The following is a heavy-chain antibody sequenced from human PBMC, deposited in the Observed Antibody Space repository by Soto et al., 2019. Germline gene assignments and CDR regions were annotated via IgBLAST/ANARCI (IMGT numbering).Heavy chain of an antibody. CDR3: AKGRPWVGAPNPYYYYYGMDV. CDR2: ISYDGSNK. J-gene: IGHJ6*02. Sequence: QVQLVESGGGVVQPGRSLRLSCAASGFTFSSYGMHWVRQAPGKGLEWVAVISYDGSNKYYADSVKGRFTISIDNSKNTLYLQMNSLRAEDTAVYYCAKGRPWVGAPNPYYYYYGMDVWGQGTTVTVSS. V-gene: IGHV3-30*18. CDR1: GFTFSSYG. D-gene: IGHD1-26*01.